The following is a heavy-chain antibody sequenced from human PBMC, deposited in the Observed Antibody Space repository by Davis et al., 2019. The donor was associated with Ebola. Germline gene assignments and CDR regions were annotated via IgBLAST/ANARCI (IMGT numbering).Heavy chain of an antibody. CDR1: GGTFSSYA. Sequence: SVKVSCKASGGTFSSYAISWVRQAPGQGLEWMGGIIPIFGTANDAQKFQGRVTITADESTSTAYIELSSLRSEDTAVYYCASYYYDSSGYYSNAAFDYWGQGTLVTVSS. D-gene: IGHD3-22*01. CDR3: ASYYYDSSGYYSNAAFDY. CDR2: IIPIFGTA. J-gene: IGHJ4*02. V-gene: IGHV1-69*13.